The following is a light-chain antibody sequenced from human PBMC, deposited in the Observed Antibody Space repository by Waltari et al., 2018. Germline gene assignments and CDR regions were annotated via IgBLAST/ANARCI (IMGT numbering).Light chain of an antibody. Sequence: DVVMTQSPLSLPVTLGQPASISCRSSQSLVYSDGNTYLNWFQHRPGQSPRRLIYKVSNRDSGVPDRFSGSGSGTDFTLEISRVEAEDVGVYFCMQGTHWPPTFGQGTKVEVK. CDR3: MQGTHWPPT. J-gene: IGKJ1*01. CDR2: KVS. V-gene: IGKV2-30*01. CDR1: QSLVYSDGNTY.